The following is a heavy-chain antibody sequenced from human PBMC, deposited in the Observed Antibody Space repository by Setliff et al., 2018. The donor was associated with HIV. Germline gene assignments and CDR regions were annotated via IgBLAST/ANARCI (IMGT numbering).Heavy chain of an antibody. D-gene: IGHD3-10*01. Sequence: PSETLSLTCTVSGVSINSVLYSWTWIRQLPGKGLEWIGYIYNSWTTNYNPSLNSRVTISVDTSRYQFSLRLSSVTAADTAVYYCARGSYTVRIDYWGQGTRVTVSS. J-gene: IGHJ4*02. CDR2: IYNSWTT. CDR3: ARGSYTVRIDY. CDR1: GVSINSVLYS. V-gene: IGHV4-61*01.